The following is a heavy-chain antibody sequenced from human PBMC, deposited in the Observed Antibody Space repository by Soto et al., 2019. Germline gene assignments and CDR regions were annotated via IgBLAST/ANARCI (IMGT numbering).Heavy chain of an antibody. Sequence: PGESLKISCKGSGYSVTSYWIGWVRQMPGKGLEWMGIIYPGDSDTRYSPSFQGQVTISADKSISTAYLQWSSLKASDTAMYYCARHSPGYYYYYYMDVWGKGTTVTVSS. V-gene: IGHV5-51*01. J-gene: IGHJ6*03. CDR2: IYPGDSDT. CDR1: GYSVTSYW. CDR3: ARHSPGYYYYYYMDV.